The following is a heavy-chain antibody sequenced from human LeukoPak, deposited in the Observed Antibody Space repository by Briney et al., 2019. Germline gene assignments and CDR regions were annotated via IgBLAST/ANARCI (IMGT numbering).Heavy chain of an antibody. J-gene: IGHJ4*02. Sequence: SETLSLTCTVSGGSISSGNYYWSWIRQPPGKGLEWIGYIYYSGSTYYNPSLKSRVTISVDTSKNQFSLKLSSVTAADTAVYYCARSLWFGEFYYWGQGTLVTVSS. CDR2: IYYSGST. V-gene: IGHV4-30-4*01. D-gene: IGHD3-10*01. CDR1: GGSISSGNYY. CDR3: ARSLWFGEFYY.